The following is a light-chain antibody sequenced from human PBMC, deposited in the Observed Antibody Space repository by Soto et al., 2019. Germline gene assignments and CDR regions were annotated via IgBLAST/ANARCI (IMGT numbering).Light chain of an antibody. Sequence: QSALTQPPSASGSPGQSVTISCTGTSSYVGGYNYVSWYQQHPGKAPKLMIYEVSKRPSGVPDRFSGSKSGNTASLTVSGLQAEDEADYYCSSYAGSNNSVFGGGTKVTVL. CDR2: EVS. J-gene: IGLJ2*01. CDR3: SSYAGSNNSV. V-gene: IGLV2-8*01. CDR1: SSYVGGYNY.